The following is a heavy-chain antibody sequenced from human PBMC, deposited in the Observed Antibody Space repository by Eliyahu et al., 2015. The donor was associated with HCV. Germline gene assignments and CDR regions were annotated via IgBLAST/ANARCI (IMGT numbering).Heavy chain of an antibody. Sequence: EVQLLESGGGLVQPGGSLRLSCAASGFTFSNYAMSWVRQAPGKGLEWVSSISGGGGGTYYADSVKGRFTISRDNSKNILYLQMNNLRVDDTALYFCAKDRVAALNAECFHHWGQGTVVTVSS. CDR2: ISGGGGGT. J-gene: IGHJ1*01. CDR1: GFTFSNYA. D-gene: IGHD2-15*01. CDR3: AKDRVAALNAECFHH. V-gene: IGHV3-23*01.